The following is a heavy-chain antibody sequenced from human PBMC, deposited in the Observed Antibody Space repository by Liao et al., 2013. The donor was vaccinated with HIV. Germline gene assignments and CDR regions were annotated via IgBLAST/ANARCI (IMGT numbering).Heavy chain of an antibody. CDR1: GGSISSYY. CDR3: ARDGGTAFDY. Sequence: QVQLQESGPGLVKPSETLSLTCTVSGGSISSYYWSWIRQPPGKGLEWIGYIYYSGSTNYNPSLKSRVTISVDTSKNQFSLKLSSVTAADTAVYYCARDGGTAFDYWGQGTLVTVSS. V-gene: IGHV4-59*01. J-gene: IGHJ4*02. CDR2: IYYSGST. D-gene: IGHD2-15*01.